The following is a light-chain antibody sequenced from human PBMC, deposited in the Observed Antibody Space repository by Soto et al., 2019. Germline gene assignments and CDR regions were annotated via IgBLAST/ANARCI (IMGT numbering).Light chain of an antibody. J-gene: IGKJ1*01. V-gene: IGKV1-5*03. CDR2: KAS. Sequence: DIQMTQSPSTLSGSVGDRVTITCRASQTISSWLAWYQQKPGKAPKLLIYKASTLKSGVPSRFSGSGSGTECTLTISSLPPDDFATYYCQHYNSYSEAVGQGTKVDIK. CDR1: QTISSW. CDR3: QHYNSYSEA.